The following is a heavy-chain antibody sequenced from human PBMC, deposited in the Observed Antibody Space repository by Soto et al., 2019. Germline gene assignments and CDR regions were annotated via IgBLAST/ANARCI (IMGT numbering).Heavy chain of an antibody. D-gene: IGHD6-13*01. J-gene: IGHJ4*02. CDR1: GGTLNSYG. CDR2: IITEFGLG. Sequence: QVQLVQSGAEVKKPGSSVKVSCKASGGTLNSYGFCWVRQAPGPGLEWMGGIITEFGLGIYAQKFQGRVTITTNESTKTEYMALNSLRSEDTAVSSCASCGSWVTLRNWGEGTLGAVSS. CDR3: ASCGSWVTLRN. V-gene: IGHV1-69*01.